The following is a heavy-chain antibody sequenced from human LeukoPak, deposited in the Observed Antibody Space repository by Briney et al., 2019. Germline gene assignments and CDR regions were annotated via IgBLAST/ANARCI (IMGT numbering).Heavy chain of an antibody. V-gene: IGHV4-39*02. CDR2: IYYSGSP. CDR1: GGSIRSSSYY. CDR3: ARGDAVAGTTEYFDL. D-gene: IGHD6-19*01. J-gene: IGHJ2*01. Sequence: SETLSLTCTVSGGSIRSSSYYWGWIRQPPGKGLVWIGHIYYSGSPYRNPSLKSRVTISVDTSKNQFFLKLNSVTAADTAVYYCARGDAVAGTTEYFDLWGRGTLVTVSS.